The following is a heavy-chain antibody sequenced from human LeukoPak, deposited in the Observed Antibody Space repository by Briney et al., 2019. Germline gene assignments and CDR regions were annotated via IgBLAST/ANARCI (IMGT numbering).Heavy chain of an antibody. Sequence: SETLSLTCAVYGASFSGYFWSWIRQSPAQGVEWVGGMNHIGGTHCNPSLESRVTISVDTSKTQFSLKRTSVTAADTAVYYWARGQTEHYWGQGTLVTVSS. J-gene: IGHJ4*02. CDR2: MNHIGGT. V-gene: IGHV4-34*01. D-gene: IGHD1-26*01. CDR1: GASFSGYF. CDR3: ARGQTEHY.